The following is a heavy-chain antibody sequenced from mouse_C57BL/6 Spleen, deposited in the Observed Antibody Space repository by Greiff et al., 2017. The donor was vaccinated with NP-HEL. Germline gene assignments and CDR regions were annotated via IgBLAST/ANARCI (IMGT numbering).Heavy chain of an antibody. CDR1: GYAFSSSW. CDR2: IYPGDGDT. J-gene: IGHJ4*01. Sequence: QVQLQQSGPELVKPGASVKISCKASGYAFSSSWMNWVKQRPGKGLEWIGRIYPGDGDTNYNGKFKGKATLTADKSSSTAYMQLSSLTSEDSAVYFCAREGYYDYLYAMDYWGQGTSVTVSS. D-gene: IGHD2-4*01. V-gene: IGHV1-82*01. CDR3: AREGYYDYLYAMDY.